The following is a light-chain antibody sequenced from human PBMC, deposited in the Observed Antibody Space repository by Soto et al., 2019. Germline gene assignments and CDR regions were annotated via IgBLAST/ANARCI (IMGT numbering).Light chain of an antibody. CDR1: QSFSSNY. V-gene: IGKV3-20*01. J-gene: IGKJ1*01. CDR3: HQYASSSRT. CDR2: GAS. Sequence: EIVLTQSPGTLSLSPGERATLSCRASQSFSSNYLAWYQQKPGQAPRLLIYGASSRATGIPDRFSGSGSGTDFTLTISRLEPEALAVYYCHQYASSSRTFDQGTKVEIK.